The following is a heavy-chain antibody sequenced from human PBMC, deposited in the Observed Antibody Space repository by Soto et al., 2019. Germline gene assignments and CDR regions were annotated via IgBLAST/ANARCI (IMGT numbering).Heavy chain of an antibody. CDR3: ARCGPYYQYYYGMDV. D-gene: IGHD6-25*01. CDR1: GFTFSSYS. Sequence: GGSLRLSCAASGFTFSSYSMNWVRQAPGKGLEWVSSISSSSSYIYYADSVKGRFTISRDNAKNTLYLEMNSLRAEDTAVDYCARCGPYYQYYYGMDVWGRGTTVTVSS. J-gene: IGHJ6*02. CDR2: ISSSSSYI. V-gene: IGHV3-21*01.